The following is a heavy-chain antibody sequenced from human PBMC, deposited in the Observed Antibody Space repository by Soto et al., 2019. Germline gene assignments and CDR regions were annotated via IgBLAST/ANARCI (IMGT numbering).Heavy chain of an antibody. Sequence: HPEGSLRLSCEASGFTLRNYAMTWVRQAPGKGLEWVSLISANDVGTYYAESVKTRFTISTDQSRNTVYLQMDSLRADDTAIYYCAKAKNDYNWDNRPPFDYWGQGTLVTVSS. D-gene: IGHD1-20*01. V-gene: IGHV3-23*01. CDR2: ISANDVGT. J-gene: IGHJ4*02. CDR3: AKAKNDYNWDNRPPFDY. CDR1: GFTLRNYA.